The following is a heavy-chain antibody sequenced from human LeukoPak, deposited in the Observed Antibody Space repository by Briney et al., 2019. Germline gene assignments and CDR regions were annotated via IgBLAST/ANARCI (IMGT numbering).Heavy chain of an antibody. CDR2: ISGPGGVT. V-gene: IGHV3-23*01. J-gene: IGHJ3*02. Sequence: SGGSLRLSCAASGFTFSSFAISWVRQAPGKGLEWVSGISGPGGVTYYADSVKGRFTTSRDNSKNTLSLQMNILRAEDTAVYYCAKALGRLAYDAFDIWGPGTMVTVSS. CDR1: GFTFSSFA. D-gene: IGHD1-26*01. CDR3: AKALGRLAYDAFDI.